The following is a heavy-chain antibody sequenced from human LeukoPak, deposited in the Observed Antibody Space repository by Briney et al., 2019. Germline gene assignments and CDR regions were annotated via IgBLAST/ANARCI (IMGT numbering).Heavy chain of an antibody. CDR2: IIPIFGTA. D-gene: IGHD6-13*01. J-gene: IGHJ5*02. V-gene: IGHV1-69*05. CDR3: ARDRGGSSWYNWFDP. CDR1: GGTFSSYA. Sequence: SVKVSCKASGGTFSSYAISWVRQAPGQGLEWMGGIIPIFGTANYAQKFQGRVTITTDESTSTAFMELSSLRSEDTAVYYCARDRGGSSWYNWFDPWGQGALVTVSS.